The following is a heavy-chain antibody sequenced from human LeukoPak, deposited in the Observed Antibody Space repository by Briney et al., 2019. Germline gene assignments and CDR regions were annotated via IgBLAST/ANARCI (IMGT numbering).Heavy chain of an antibody. CDR3: AKDADLGYDFWSGYFSFDY. CDR2: ISGSGGST. D-gene: IGHD3-3*01. CDR1: GFTFSSYA. Sequence: GGSLRLSCAASGFTFSSYAMSWVRQPPGKWLEWVSAISGSGGSTYYADSVKGWLTISRDNSNNTLYLKMNSLRAEDTAVYYCAKDADLGYDFWSGYFSFDYWGQGTLVTVSS. V-gene: IGHV3-23*01. J-gene: IGHJ4*02.